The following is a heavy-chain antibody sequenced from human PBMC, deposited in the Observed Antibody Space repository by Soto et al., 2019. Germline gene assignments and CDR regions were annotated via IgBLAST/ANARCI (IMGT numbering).Heavy chain of an antibody. J-gene: IGHJ6*03. CDR1: GYAFTVDY. CDR3: ARTTIFGVVIDYYYMDV. V-gene: IGHV1-46*03. Sequence: SVKGYWKTAGYAFTVDYMHWVRQTNGQGLEWMGIINPSGGSTSYAQKFQGRVTMTRDTSTSTVYMELSSLRSEDTAVYYCARTTIFGVVIDYYYMDVWGKGTTVTVSS. D-gene: IGHD3-3*01. CDR2: INPSGGST.